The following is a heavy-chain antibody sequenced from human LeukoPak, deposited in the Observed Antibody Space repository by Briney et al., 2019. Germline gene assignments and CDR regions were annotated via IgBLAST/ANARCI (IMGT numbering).Heavy chain of an antibody. CDR3: ARAWDIVVVPLDY. CDR1: GFTFSSYG. CDR2: IRYDGSNK. J-gene: IGHJ4*02. V-gene: IGHV3-30*02. D-gene: IGHD2-2*01. Sequence: GGSLRLSCAASGFTFSSYGMHWVRQAPGKGLEWVAFIRYDGSNKYYADSVKGRFTISRDNSKNTLYLQMNSLRAKDTAVYYCARAWDIVVVPLDYWGQGTLVTVSS.